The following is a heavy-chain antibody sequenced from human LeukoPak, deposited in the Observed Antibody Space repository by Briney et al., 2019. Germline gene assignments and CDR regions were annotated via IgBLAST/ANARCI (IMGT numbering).Heavy chain of an antibody. CDR1: GFTFKIYG. Sequence: GGSLRLSCAAAGFTFKIYGMHWVRQAPGKGLEWVAFIRYDGSNKYYVDSVKGRFTISRDNSKNTLYLQMNSLRAEDTAMYYCAKDNSRHQWLASTGFDYWGQGTLVTVSS. CDR3: AKDNSRHQWLASTGFDY. J-gene: IGHJ4*02. V-gene: IGHV3-30*02. CDR2: IRYDGSNK. D-gene: IGHD6-19*01.